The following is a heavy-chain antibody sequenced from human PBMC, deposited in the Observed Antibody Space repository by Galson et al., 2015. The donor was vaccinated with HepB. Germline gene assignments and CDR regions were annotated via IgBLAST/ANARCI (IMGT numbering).Heavy chain of an antibody. CDR2: IDWDDDK. CDR1: GFSLSTSGMC. D-gene: IGHD3-10*01. V-gene: IGHV2-70*01. CDR3: ARMGREYYGSGNYYYYGMDV. Sequence: PALVKPTQTLTLTCTFSGFSLSTSGMCVSWIRQPPGKALEWLALIDWDDDKYYSTSLKTRLTISKDTSKNQVVLTMTNMDPVDTATYYCARMGREYYGSGNYYYYGMDVWGQGTTVTVSS. J-gene: IGHJ6*02.